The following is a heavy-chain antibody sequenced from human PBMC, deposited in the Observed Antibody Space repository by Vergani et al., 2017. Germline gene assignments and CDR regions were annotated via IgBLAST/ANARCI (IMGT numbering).Heavy chain of an antibody. CDR3: ARQVAVAGKWWGPYYYYGMDV. D-gene: IGHD6-19*01. CDR2: IDPSDSYT. J-gene: IGHJ6*02. V-gene: IGHV5-10-1*01. Sequence: EVQLVQSGAEVKTPGESLRISCKGSGYSFTSYWISWVRQMPGKGLEWMGRIDPSDSYTNYSPSFQGHVTISADKSISTVYLQWSSLEASDTAMYSCARQVAVAGKWWGPYYYYGMDVWGQGTTVTVSS. CDR1: GYSFTSYW.